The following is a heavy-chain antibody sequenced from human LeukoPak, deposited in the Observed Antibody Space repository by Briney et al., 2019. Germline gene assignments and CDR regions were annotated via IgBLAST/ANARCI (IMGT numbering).Heavy chain of an antibody. CDR1: GGSISSGGYY. CDR2: IYYSGST. J-gene: IGHJ4*02. V-gene: IGHV4-31*03. D-gene: IGHD4-23*01. Sequence: SQTLSLTCTVSGGSISSGGYYWSWIRQHPGKGLEWIGYIYYSGSTYYNPSLKSRVTISVDTSKNQFSLKLSSVTAADTAVYYCVRVVGGNSVSFDYWGQGTLVTVSS. CDR3: VRVVGGNSVSFDY.